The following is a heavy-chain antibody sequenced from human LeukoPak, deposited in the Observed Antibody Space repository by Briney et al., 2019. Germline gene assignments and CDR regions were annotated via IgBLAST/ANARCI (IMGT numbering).Heavy chain of an antibody. CDR1: GFTFSSYW. CDR2: INSDGSST. D-gene: IGHD1-7*01. Sequence: GGSLRLSCAASGFTFSSYWMHWVRQAPGKGLVWVSRINSDGSSTSYADSVKGRFTISRDNAKNSVYLQMNSLRAEDTAVYYCARVGNWNYGHFYYYMDVWGKGTTVTVSS. CDR3: ARVGNWNYGHFYYYMDV. V-gene: IGHV3-74*01. J-gene: IGHJ6*03.